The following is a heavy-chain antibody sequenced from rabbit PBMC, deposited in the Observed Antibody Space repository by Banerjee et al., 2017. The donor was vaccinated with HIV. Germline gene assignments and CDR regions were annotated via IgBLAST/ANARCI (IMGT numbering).Heavy chain of an antibody. CDR1: GIDFSSYG. Sequence: QLVESGGGLVTLGGSLKLSCKASGIDFSSYGISWVRQAPGKGLEWIAYIYPDYGSTDYASWVNGRFTISLDNAQNTLYLQLNSLTAADTATYFCARRANGRDYGLDLWGPGTLVTVS. V-gene: IGHV1S7*01. J-gene: IGHJ4*01. D-gene: IGHD2-1*01. CDR2: IYPDYGST. CDR3: ARRANGRDYGLDL.